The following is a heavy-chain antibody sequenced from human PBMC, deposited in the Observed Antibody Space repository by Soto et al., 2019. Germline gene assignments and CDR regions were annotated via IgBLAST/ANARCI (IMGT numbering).Heavy chain of an antibody. Sequence: SETLSLTCAVYDGSFSGYYWTWIRQPPGKGLEWIGEINHSGSTNYNPSLKSRVTISVDTSKNLFSLKLSSVTAADTAVYYCATVLSAAGTYYFDYTYYFDYWGQGTLVTVSS. V-gene: IGHV4-34*01. J-gene: IGHJ4*02. CDR2: INHSGST. CDR3: ATVLSAAGTYYFDYTYYFDY. D-gene: IGHD6-13*01. CDR1: DGSFSGYY.